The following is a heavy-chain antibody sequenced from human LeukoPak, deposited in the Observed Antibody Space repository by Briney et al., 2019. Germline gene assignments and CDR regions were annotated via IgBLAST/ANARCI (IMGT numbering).Heavy chain of an antibody. V-gene: IGHV4-59*01. CDR1: GGSIRSYY. CDR2: IYYSGST. Sequence: SETLSLTCTVSGGSIRSYYWSWIRQPPGKGLEWIGYIYYSGSTNYNPSLKSRVTISVDTSKNQFSLKLSSVTAADTAVYYCASLGDYDSSGYRYFDLWGRGTLVPASS. CDR3: ASLGDYDSSGYRYFDL. D-gene: IGHD3-22*01. J-gene: IGHJ2*01.